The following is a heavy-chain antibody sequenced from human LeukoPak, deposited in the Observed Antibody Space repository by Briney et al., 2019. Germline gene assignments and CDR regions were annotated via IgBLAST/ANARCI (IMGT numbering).Heavy chain of an antibody. D-gene: IGHD3-10*01. CDR2: IYGGGNT. Sequence: GGSLRLSCADSGFTVSSNHMSWVRQAPGKGLEWVAVIYGGGNTYYADSVKGRFTISRDNSKNTLYLQMNSLRAEDTAVYYCARYGSGSRGCLDYWGQGTLVTVSS. V-gene: IGHV3-66*01. J-gene: IGHJ4*02. CDR1: GFTVSSNH. CDR3: ARYGSGSRGCLDY.